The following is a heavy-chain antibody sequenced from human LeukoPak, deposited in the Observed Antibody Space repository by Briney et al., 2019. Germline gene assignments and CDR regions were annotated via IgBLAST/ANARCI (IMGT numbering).Heavy chain of an antibody. D-gene: IGHD2-15*01. CDR3: ARAPPPVVVAATRRHWFDP. J-gene: IGHJ5*02. CDR1: GGSISSYY. CDR2: IYYSGST. Sequence: PSETLPLTCTVSGGSISSYYWSWIRQPPGKGLEWIGYIYYSGSTNYNPSLKSRVTISVDTSKNQFSLKLSSVTAADTAVYYCARAPPPVVVAATRRHWFDPWGQGTLVTVPS. V-gene: IGHV4-59*01.